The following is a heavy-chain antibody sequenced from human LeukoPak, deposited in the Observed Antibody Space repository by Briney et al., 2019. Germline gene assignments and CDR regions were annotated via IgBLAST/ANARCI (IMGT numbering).Heavy chain of an antibody. Sequence: GGSLRLSCAASGFTFSSYAMSWVRQAPGKGLEWVSAISGSGGSTYYADSVKGRFTISRDNSKNTLYLQMNSLRAEDTAVYYCASASSWYGYYGMDVWGQGTTVTVSS. V-gene: IGHV3-23*01. CDR1: GFTFSSYA. D-gene: IGHD6-13*01. CDR3: ASASSWYGYYGMDV. J-gene: IGHJ6*02. CDR2: ISGSGGST.